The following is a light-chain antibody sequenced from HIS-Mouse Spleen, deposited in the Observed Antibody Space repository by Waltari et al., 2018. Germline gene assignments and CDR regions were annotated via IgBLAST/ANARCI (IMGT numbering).Light chain of an antibody. CDR1: SSDVGGYNY. Sequence: QSALTQPASVSGSPGQSITISCTGTSSDVGGYNYVSWYQQPPGKAPKRMIYDVSNRPSGVPNRFSGSKSGNTASLTISGLQAEDEADYYCSSYTSSSTEVFGGGTKLTVL. CDR3: SSYTSSSTEV. CDR2: DVS. V-gene: IGLV2-14*03. J-gene: IGLJ2*01.